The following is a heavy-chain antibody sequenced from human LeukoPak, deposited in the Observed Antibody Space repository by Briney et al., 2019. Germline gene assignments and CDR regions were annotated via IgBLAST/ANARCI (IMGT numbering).Heavy chain of an antibody. CDR1: GFTFSIYA. D-gene: IGHD6-19*01. Sequence: PGGSLRLSCAASGFTFSIYAMNWVRQAPGKGLEWVSSISANGGETHYADSVKGRFTISRDNFKNTLYLQINNPRVEDTAVYYCAKRDSSASLPRLFDYWGQGTLVTVSS. V-gene: IGHV3-23*01. CDR3: AKRDSSASLPRLFDY. J-gene: IGHJ4*02. CDR2: ISANGGET.